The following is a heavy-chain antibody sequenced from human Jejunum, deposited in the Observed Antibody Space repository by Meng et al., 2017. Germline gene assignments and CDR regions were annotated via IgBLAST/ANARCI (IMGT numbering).Heavy chain of an antibody. D-gene: IGHD3-22*01. CDR3: ARQLNVWDSTGTYGGDFDF. V-gene: IGHV4-39*01. CDR2: IYSGGST. CDR1: GFSIRHMGYH. Sequence: HLQLQESGPGLVKPSGTLSLTCSVSGFSIRHMGYHWGWIRQTPGKGLEWIGSIYSGGSTKYNPSLKSRVTVSLDTSKKQFSLHLNSLTAADTAVYFCARQLNVWDSTGTYGGDFDFWGQGTLVTVSS. J-gene: IGHJ4*02.